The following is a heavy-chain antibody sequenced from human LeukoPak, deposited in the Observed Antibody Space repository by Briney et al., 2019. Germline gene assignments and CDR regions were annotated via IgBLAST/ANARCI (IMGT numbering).Heavy chain of an antibody. J-gene: IGHJ6*02. Sequence: PGGSLRLSCAASGFTFSSYAMSWVRQAPGKGLEWVSAISGSGGSTYYPDAVKGRVTISRDNSKNTLYLQMNSLRAEDTAVYYCAKDLVPYYDILTGYYYYYYGMDVWGQGTTVTVSS. D-gene: IGHD3-9*01. CDR2: ISGSGGST. CDR3: AKDLVPYYDILTGYYYYYYGMDV. CDR1: GFTFSSYA. V-gene: IGHV3-23*01.